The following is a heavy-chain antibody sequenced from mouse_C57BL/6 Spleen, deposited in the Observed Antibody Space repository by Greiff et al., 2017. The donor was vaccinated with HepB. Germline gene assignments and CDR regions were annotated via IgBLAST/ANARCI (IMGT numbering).Heavy chain of an antibody. J-gene: IGHJ1*03. CDR3: ARGNGYSHWYFDV. CDR2: IYPGSGST. Sequence: VKLQQPGAELVKPGASVKMSCKASGYTFTSYWITWVKQRPGQGLEWIGDIYPGSGSTNYNEKFKSKATLTVDTSSSTAYMQLSSLTSEDSAVYYCARGNGYSHWYFDVWGTGTTVTVSS. V-gene: IGHV1-55*01. D-gene: IGHD2-3*01. CDR1: GYTFTSYW.